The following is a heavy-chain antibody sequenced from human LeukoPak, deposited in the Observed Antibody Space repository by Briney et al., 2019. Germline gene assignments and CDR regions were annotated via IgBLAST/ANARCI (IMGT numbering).Heavy chain of an antibody. D-gene: IGHD2-21*01. J-gene: IGHJ4*02. CDR3: AKSHITRYPLQYYFDL. CDR1: GFTFSSYA. CDR2: ISVTGDFT. Sequence: GGSLRLSCAASGFTFSSYAMSWLRQTPQKGLEWVSDISVTGDFTYYAASVKGRFTIARDNSRTTVYLQLSSLRADDTAVYYCAKSHITRYPLQYYFDLWGQGAQVIVSS. V-gene: IGHV3-23*01.